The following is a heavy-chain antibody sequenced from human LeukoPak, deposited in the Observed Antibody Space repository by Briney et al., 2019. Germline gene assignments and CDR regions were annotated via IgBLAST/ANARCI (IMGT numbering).Heavy chain of an antibody. J-gene: IGHJ4*02. CDR1: GFTFSSYT. D-gene: IGHD4-17*01. CDR2: ITGNGDS. Sequence: PGGSLRLSCAASGFTFSSYTVSWVRQAPGKGLEWVSTITGNGDSYYTDSVKGRFTISRDNSKNTLYLKMNSLRAEDTAVYYCAKDDRSYGDYVYFDYWGQGTLVTVSS. CDR3: AKDDRSYGDYVYFDY. V-gene: IGHV3-23*01.